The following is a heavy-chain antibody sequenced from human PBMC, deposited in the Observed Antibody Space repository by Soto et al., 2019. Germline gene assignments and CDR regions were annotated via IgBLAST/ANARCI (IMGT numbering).Heavy chain of an antibody. CDR3: AINYYDRTVYR. Sequence: GMRRICQAPGKGLECVALILYDGSNEYYAGSVKGRFTISRDNSKNTLYLQMYSLRAEDSVVYYCAINYYDRTVYRWGQATLVT. V-gene: IGHV3-30*19. CDR1: G. CDR2: ILYDGSNE. J-gene: IGHJ5*02. D-gene: IGHD3-22*01.